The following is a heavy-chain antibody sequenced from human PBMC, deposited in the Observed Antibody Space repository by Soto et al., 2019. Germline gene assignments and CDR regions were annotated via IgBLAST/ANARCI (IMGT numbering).Heavy chain of an antibody. J-gene: IGHJ4*02. D-gene: IGHD1-26*01. CDR1: GFSFSSHG. Sequence: QVQLVESGGGVVQPGRSLRLSCAASGFSFSSHGMHWVRQAPGKGLEWVTFIWYDGSNKHYVDSVKGRFTISRDNSXXTQYLQRNSLRAEGTAVYCCARDGQGGAPDAVGDSWGQGTLVTVSS. V-gene: IGHV3-33*01. CDR2: IWYDGSNK. CDR3: ARDGQGGAPDAVGDS.